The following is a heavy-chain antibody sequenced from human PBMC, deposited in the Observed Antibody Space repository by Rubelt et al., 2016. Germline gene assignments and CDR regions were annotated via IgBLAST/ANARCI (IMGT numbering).Heavy chain of an antibody. Sequence: QVQLVESGGGVVQSGGSLRLSCAASRFTFSDYGMHWVRQAPGKGLQWVAVISYDGSNLYYGDSVKGRFTISRVNSKNTLYLQMNSLRAEDTAVYYCAKGTGYGDYALGYWGQGTLVTVSS. V-gene: IGHV3-30*18. D-gene: IGHD4-17*01. CDR3: AKGTGYGDYALGY. CDR1: RFTFSDYG. CDR2: ISYDGSNL. J-gene: IGHJ4*02.